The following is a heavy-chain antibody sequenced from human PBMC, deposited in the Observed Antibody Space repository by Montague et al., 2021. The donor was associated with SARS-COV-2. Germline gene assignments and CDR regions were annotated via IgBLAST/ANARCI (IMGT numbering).Heavy chain of an antibody. V-gene: IGHV4-34*01. J-gene: IGHJ4*02. D-gene: IGHD6-19*01. Sequence: SETLSLTCAVYGGSFSGYYWSWTRQPPGKGLEWIGEINHSGSTNYNPSLKSRVTISVDTSKNRFSLKLSSVTAADTAVYYCARQRRGGLVSTPRFFDYWGQGTLVTVSS. CDR1: GGSFSGYY. CDR3: ARQRRGGLVSTPRFFDY. CDR2: INHSGST.